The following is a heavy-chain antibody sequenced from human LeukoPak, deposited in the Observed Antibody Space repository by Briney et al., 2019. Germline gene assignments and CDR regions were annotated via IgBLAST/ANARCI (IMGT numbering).Heavy chain of an antibody. D-gene: IGHD3-9*01. CDR2: IYHSGST. J-gene: IGHJ6*02. CDR3: ASSVGGTVRYFDWGNYYYYYGMDV. V-gene: IGHV4-39*01. Sequence: PSETLSLTCTVSGGSISNTNYYWGWIRQPPGKGLEWIGTIYHSGSTYYNPSLKSRVTISVDTSMNQFSLKLSSVTAADTAVYYCASSVGGTVRYFDWGNYYYYYGMDVWGQGTTVTVSS. CDR1: GGSISNTNYY.